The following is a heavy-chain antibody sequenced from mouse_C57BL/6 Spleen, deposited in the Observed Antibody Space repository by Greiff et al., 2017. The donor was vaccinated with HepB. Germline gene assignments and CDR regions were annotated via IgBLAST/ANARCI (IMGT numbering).Heavy chain of an antibody. CDR1: GYAFSSSW. CDR3: ARGTIWGGLYY. D-gene: IGHD4-1*01. CDR2: IYPGDGDT. J-gene: IGHJ2*01. Sequence: QVQLQQSGPELVKPGASVKISCKASGYAFSSSWMNWVKQRPGKGLEWIGRIYPGDGDTNYNGKFKGKATLTADKSSSTAYMQLSSLTSEDSAVYFCARGTIWGGLYYWGQGTTLTVSS. V-gene: IGHV1-82*01.